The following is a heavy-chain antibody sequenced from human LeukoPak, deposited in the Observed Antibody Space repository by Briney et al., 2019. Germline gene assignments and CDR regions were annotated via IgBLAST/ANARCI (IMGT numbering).Heavy chain of an antibody. CDR3: ARERKTYYYDSSGYPLGFDP. V-gene: IGHV1-69*04. CDR2: IIPILGIA. CDR1: GGTFSSYT. Sequence: GSSVKVSCKASGGTFSSYTISWVRQAPGQGLEWMGRIIPILGIANYAQKFQGRVTITADKSTSTVYMELSSLRSEDTAVYYCARERKTYYYDSSGYPLGFDPWGQGTLVTVSS. J-gene: IGHJ5*02. D-gene: IGHD3-22*01.